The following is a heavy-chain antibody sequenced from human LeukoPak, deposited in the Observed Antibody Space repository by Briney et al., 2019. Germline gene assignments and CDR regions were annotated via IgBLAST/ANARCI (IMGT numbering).Heavy chain of an antibody. CDR1: GSTFSGHG. Sequence: GRSLRLSCAASGSTFSGHGMHWVRQAPGKGLEWVAVIWYDGTKKYYADSVKGRFTISRDNSKNTLYLQMNSLRAEDTAVYYCAKVLPDIVVVPMLDYWGQGTLVTVSS. D-gene: IGHD2-2*01. CDR3: AKVLPDIVVVPMLDY. CDR2: IWYDGTKK. V-gene: IGHV3-33*06. J-gene: IGHJ4*02.